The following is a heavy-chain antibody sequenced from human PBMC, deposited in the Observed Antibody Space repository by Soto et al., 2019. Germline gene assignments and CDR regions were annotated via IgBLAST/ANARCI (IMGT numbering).Heavy chain of an antibody. Sequence: PSETLSLTCTVSGDSISRSDYYWGWIRHLPGKGLEWMRSLFYRATAYYNPSPRSRVTMFIDSSKNHFSLKLTSVTAADTAVYYCARHLVVATTTYNWFDVWGQGALVTVSS. V-gene: IGHV4-39*01. D-gene: IGHD2-15*01. CDR2: LFYRATA. J-gene: IGHJ5*02. CDR3: ARHLVVATTTYNWFDV. CDR1: GDSISRSDYY.